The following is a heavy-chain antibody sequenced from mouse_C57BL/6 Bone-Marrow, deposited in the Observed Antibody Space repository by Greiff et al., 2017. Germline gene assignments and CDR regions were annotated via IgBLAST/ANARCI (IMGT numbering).Heavy chain of an antibody. CDR3: ATRGYDYGWFAY. Sequence: DVHLVESGGGLVQPGESLKLSCESNEYEFPSHDMSWVRKTPEKRLELVAAINSDGGSTYYPDTMERRFIISRDNTKKTLYLQMSSLRSEDTALYYCATRGYDYGWFAYWGQGTLVTVSA. D-gene: IGHD2-4*01. V-gene: IGHV5-2*01. CDR1: EYEFPSHD. CDR2: INSDGGST. J-gene: IGHJ3*01.